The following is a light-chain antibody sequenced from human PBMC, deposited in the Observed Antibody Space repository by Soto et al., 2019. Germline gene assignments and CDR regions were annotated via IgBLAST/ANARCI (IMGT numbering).Light chain of an antibody. J-gene: IGKJ3*01. CDR1: QGITNY. CDR2: AAS. V-gene: IGKV1-27*01. Sequence: DIQMTQSPSSLSASVGDRVTISCRASQGITNYLAWYQQKPGKVPKVLIYAASTLQSGVPSRFSGSGSGTDFTPTISSLQPEDVATYYCQKYNSAPLTFGPGTKVDIK. CDR3: QKYNSAPLT.